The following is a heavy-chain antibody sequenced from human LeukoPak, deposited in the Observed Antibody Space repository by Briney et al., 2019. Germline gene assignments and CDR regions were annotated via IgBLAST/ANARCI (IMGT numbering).Heavy chain of an antibody. J-gene: IGHJ4*02. CDR2: ISSSSGYI. D-gene: IGHD2-2*01. V-gene: IGHV3-21*01. CDR3: ARDSGYCSSTGCYVHYFDY. Sequence: GGSLRLSCAASGFTFNSYSMNWVRQTPGKGLEWVSPISSSSGYINYADSVKGRFTVSRDNAKNSLYLQMNSLRAEDTAVYYCARDSGYCSSTGCYVHYFDYWGQGTLVTVSS. CDR1: GFTFNSYS.